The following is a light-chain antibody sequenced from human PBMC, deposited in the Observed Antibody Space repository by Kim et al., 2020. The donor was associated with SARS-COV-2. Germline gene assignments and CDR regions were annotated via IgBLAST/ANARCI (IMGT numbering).Light chain of an antibody. V-gene: IGLV3-1*01. CDR3: QAWDSSTAWV. J-gene: IGLJ3*02. CDR1: KLGDKY. Sequence: SPGQTAIITCSGDKLGDKYACWYQQNPGQSPVLVIYQDSKRPSGIPERFSGSNSGNTATLTISGTQAMDEADYYCQAWDSSTAWVFGGGTQLT. CDR2: QDS.